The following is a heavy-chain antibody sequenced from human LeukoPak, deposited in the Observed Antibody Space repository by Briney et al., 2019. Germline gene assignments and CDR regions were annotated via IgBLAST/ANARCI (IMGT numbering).Heavy chain of an antibody. J-gene: IGHJ4*02. CDR2: ISYDGSNK. CDR3: ARDAHPTQGATFH. V-gene: IGHV3-30-3*01. D-gene: IGHD1-26*01. CDR1: GFTFSSYA. Sequence: TGGSLRLSCAASGFTFSSYAMHWVRQAPGKGLEWVAVISYDGSNKYYADSVKGRFTISRDNSKNTLYLQMNSLRAEDTAVYYCARDAHPTQGATFHWGQGTLVTVSS.